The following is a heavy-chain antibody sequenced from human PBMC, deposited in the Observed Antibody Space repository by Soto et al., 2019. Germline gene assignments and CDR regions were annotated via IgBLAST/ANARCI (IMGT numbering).Heavy chain of an antibody. CDR1: CCSISSGGYY. Sequence: TLSLTRPFPCCSISSGGYYWGRIRQHPGKGLEWIGYIYYSGSTYYKPSLKSRVTISVDTSKNQFSLKLSSVTAADTAVYYCARRYGSAFDIWGQGTMVTVS. CDR3: ARRYGSAFDI. CDR2: IYYSGST. V-gene: IGHV4-31*03. J-gene: IGHJ3*02. D-gene: IGHD3-10*01.